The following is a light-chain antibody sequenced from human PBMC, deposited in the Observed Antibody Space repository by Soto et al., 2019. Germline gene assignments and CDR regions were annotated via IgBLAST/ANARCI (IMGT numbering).Light chain of an antibody. CDR1: QSVDTW. V-gene: IGKV1-5*03. CDR2: KVS. CDR3: QQYKRSWT. J-gene: IGKJ1*01. Sequence: DIQMTQSPSTLSAPVGDRVTITCRATQSVDTWLAWYQQKPGKAPKVLISKVSNLESGVPSRFSGSGYGTEFTLTTSSLQPDDFAIYYCQQYKRSWTFGQGTKVDIK.